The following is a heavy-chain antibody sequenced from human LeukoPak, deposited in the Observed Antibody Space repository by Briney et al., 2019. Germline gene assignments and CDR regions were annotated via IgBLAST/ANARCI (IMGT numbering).Heavy chain of an antibody. D-gene: IGHD2-2*01. CDR2: ISWDGGST. J-gene: IGHJ6*04. CDR1: GFTFDDYA. V-gene: IGHV3-43D*04. Sequence: PGGSLRLSCAASGFTFDDYAMHWVRQAPGKGLEWVSLISWDGGSTYYADSVKGRFTISRDNSKNSLYLQMNSLRAEDTALYYCAKGVSHCSSTSCPHRYYYYGMDVWGKGTTVTVSS. CDR3: AKGVSHCSSTSCPHRYYYYGMDV.